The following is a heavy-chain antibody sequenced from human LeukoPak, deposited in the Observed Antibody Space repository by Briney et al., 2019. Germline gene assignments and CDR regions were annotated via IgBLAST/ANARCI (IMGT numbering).Heavy chain of an antibody. CDR3: AREGGFYRPLDY. Sequence: PSGTLSLTCAVSGVSATSTNWWTWVRPPPGKGLEWIGEVHYDGTTTYNPPLKSRLILSVDLPENHISLKLTSVTAADMAVYYCAREGGFYRPLDYSGQGTLVTVSS. J-gene: IGHJ4*02. CDR1: GVSATSTNW. V-gene: IGHV4-4*02. D-gene: IGHD3-3*01. CDR2: VHYDGTT.